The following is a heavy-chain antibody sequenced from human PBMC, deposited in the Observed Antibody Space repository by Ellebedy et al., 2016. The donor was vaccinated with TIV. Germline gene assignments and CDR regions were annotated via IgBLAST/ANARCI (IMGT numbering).Heavy chain of an antibody. CDR2: IYYSGST. D-gene: IGHD1-26*01. Sequence: MPSETLSLTCTVSGGSISSYYWSCIRQPPGKGLEWIGYIYYSGSTNYNPSLKSRVTISVDTSKNQFSLKLSSVTAADTAVYYCARHLLWERPYNWFDPWGQGTLVTVSS. CDR3: ARHLLWERPYNWFDP. V-gene: IGHV4-59*08. J-gene: IGHJ5*02. CDR1: GGSISSYY.